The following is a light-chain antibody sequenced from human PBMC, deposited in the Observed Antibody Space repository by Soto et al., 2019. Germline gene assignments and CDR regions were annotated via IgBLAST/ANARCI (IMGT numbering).Light chain of an antibody. CDR3: CSYAGSSTFVNWV. CDR2: EGS. V-gene: IGLV2-23*03. Sequence: QSVLTQPASVSGSPGQSITISCTGTSSDVGSYNLVSWYQQHPGKAPKLMIYEGSKRPSGVSNRFSGSKSGNTASLTISGLQAEDEADYYCCSYAGSSTFVNWVFGGGTKLTVL. J-gene: IGLJ3*02. CDR1: SSDVGSYNL.